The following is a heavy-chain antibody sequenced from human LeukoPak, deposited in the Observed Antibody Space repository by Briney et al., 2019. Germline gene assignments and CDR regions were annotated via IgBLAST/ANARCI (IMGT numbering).Heavy chain of an antibody. CDR1: GFTFSSYE. CDR2: ISSSSSYI. V-gene: IGHV3-21*01. CDR3: AKTHSSSWLNWFDP. D-gene: IGHD6-13*01. Sequence: GGSLRLSCAASGFTFSSYEMNWVRQAPGKGLEWVSSISSSSSYIYYADSVKGRFTISRDNAKNSLYLQMNSLRAEDTAVYYCAKTHSSSWLNWFDPWGQGTLVTVSS. J-gene: IGHJ5*02.